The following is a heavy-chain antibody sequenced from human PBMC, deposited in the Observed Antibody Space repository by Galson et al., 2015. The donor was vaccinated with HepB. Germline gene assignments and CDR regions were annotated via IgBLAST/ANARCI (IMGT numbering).Heavy chain of an antibody. D-gene: IGHD3-16*02. CDR1: GFSVTSHG. Sequence: SLRLSCAASGFSVTSHGMNWVRQAPGKGLEWVSGISATDGSTSYADSVKGRFAIYRDKSKNTLYLEMNSLRAEDTALYYCARVGEVIPPGTLPWGPKKTPVGRANGGQGTLVTSSS. CDR3: ARVGEVIPPGTLPWGPKKTPVGRAN. CDR2: ISATDGST. V-gene: IGHV3-23*01. J-gene: IGHJ4*02.